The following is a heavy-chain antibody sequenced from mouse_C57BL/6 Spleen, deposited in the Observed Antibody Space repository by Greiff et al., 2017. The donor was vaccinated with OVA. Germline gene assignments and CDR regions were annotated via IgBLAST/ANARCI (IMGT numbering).Heavy chain of an antibody. Sequence: VQLQQPGAELVMPGASVKLSCKASGYTFTSYWMHWVKQRPGQGLEWIGEIDPSDSYTNYNQKFKGKSTLTVDKSSSTAYMQLSSRTSEDSAVYDCARTLAGSDDWGQGTTLT. CDR1: GYTFTSYW. CDR2: IDPSDSYT. J-gene: IGHJ2*01. D-gene: IGHD3-2*02. V-gene: IGHV1-69*01. CDR3: ARTLAGSDD.